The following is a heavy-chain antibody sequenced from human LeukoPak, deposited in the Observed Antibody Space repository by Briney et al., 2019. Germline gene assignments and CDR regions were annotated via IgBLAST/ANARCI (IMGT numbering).Heavy chain of an antibody. V-gene: IGHV3-53*01. CDR2: LYSGSDT. Sequence: PGGSLRLSCAASGFSVSTNYMNWVRQAPGKGLEWVSILYSGSDTYYSDSVKGRFTISRDDSKNILFLHMTSLKAEDTAIYYCAKRYYYDNSGLWDSWGQGTLVTVSS. J-gene: IGHJ4*02. CDR1: GFSVSTNY. CDR3: AKRYYYDNSGLWDS. D-gene: IGHD3-22*01.